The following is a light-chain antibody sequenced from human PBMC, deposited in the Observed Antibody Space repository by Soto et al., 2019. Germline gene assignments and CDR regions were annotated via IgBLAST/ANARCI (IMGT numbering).Light chain of an antibody. Sequence: IQITQSPSSVSSSVGDRVTITCHSSRDISTWVAWYQQKPGKAPKLLIYSASALKRGVPSRFSGSGSGTDFALTVSSLQPEDFATYYCQQADTFPWTFGQGTKVDIK. J-gene: IGKJ1*01. V-gene: IGKV1D-12*01. CDR3: QQADTFPWT. CDR2: SAS. CDR1: RDISTW.